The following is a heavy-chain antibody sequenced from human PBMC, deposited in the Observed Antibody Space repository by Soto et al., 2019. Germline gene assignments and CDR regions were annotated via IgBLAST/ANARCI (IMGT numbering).Heavy chain of an antibody. CDR1: GFTFSSYA. Sequence: EVQLLESGGGLVQPGGSLRLSCAASGFTFSSYAMSWVRQAPGKGPEWVSTMSGSGGYTYYADSVEGRFAISRDNSKNTLYLRMADLRAEDTAVYYCATFRFCTSTSCYGSEGGFWGQGTPVTVSS. CDR3: ATFRFCTSTSCYGSEGGF. V-gene: IGHV3-23*01. J-gene: IGHJ4*02. D-gene: IGHD2-2*01. CDR2: MSGSGGYT.